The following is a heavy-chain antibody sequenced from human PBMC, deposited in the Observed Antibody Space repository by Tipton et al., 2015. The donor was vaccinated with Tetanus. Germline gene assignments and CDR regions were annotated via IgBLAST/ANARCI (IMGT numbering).Heavy chain of an antibody. CDR1: GGTLRDYA. V-gene: IGHV1-69*06. CDR3: ARSRGGTRVYYAIAF. CDR2: LIPIFGTP. J-gene: IGHJ4*02. D-gene: IGHD3-22*01. Sequence: QVQLVQSGAEVKKPGSSVKVSCKASGGTLRDYAITWVRQAPGQGLEWMGGLIPIFGTPKYAQKFQDRVTISADKSTSTVYMEVSSLRSEDTAVYYCARSRGGTRVYYAIAFWGQGSLVTVSS.